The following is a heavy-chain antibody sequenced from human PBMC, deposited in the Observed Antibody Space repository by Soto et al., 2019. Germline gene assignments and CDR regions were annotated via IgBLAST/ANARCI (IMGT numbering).Heavy chain of an antibody. CDR1: GGTFSSYA. CDR2: IIPIFGTA. D-gene: IGHD3-10*01. CDR3: ARDQGASYYGSGSYYLGDY. Sequence: SVKVSCKASGGTFSSYAISWVRQAPGQGLERMGGIIPIFGTANYAQKFQGRVTITADESTSTAYMELSSLRSEDTAVYYCARDQGASYYGSGSYYLGDYWGQGTLVTVSS. J-gene: IGHJ4*02. V-gene: IGHV1-69*13.